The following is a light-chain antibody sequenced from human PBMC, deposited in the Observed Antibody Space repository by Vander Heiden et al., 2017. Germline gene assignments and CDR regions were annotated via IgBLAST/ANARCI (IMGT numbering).Light chain of an antibody. J-gene: IGLJ2*01. CDR1: SSDVGSYNL. CDR2: EVS. Sequence: QSALTPPASVSGSPGQSITISCTGTSSDVGSYNLVSWYQQHPGKAPKRMIYEVSKRPSGVANRFSGSKSGNTASLTISGLQAEDEADYYCCSYAGSSTLVFGGGTKLTVL. V-gene: IGLV2-23*02. CDR3: CSYAGSSTLV.